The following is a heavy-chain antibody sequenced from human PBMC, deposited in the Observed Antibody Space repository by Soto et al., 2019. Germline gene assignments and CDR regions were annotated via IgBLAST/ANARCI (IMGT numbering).Heavy chain of an antibody. CDR3: AKARSGSYSAYYYYGMDV. CDR2: ISGSGGST. J-gene: IGHJ6*02. Sequence: LRLSCAASGFTFSSYAMSWVRQAPGKGLEWVSAISGSGGSTYYADSVKGRFTISRDNSKNTLYLQMNSLRAEDTAVYYCAKARSGSYSAYYYYGMDVWGQGTTVTVSS. V-gene: IGHV3-23*01. D-gene: IGHD1-26*01. CDR1: GFTFSSYA.